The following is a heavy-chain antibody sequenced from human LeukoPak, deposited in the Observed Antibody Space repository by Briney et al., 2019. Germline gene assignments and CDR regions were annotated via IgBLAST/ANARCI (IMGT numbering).Heavy chain of an antibody. CDR3: ASITMIAIP. D-gene: IGHD3-22*01. J-gene: IGHJ4*02. V-gene: IGHV4-39*07. Sequence: SETLSLTCTVSGGSISSGGYYWSWIRQPPGKGLEWIGEINHSGSTNYNPSLKSRVTISVDTSKNQFSLKLSSVTAADTAVYYCASITMIAIPWGQGTLVTLSS. CDR2: INHSGST. CDR1: GGSISSGGYY.